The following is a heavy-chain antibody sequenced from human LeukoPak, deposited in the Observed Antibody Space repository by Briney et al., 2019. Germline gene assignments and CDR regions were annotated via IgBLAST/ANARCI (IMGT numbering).Heavy chain of an antibody. CDR3: AKWPVSSSTTSYYMDA. Sequence: GGSLRLSCAASGFTFSSYAMNWLRQAPGKGLEWVSTIRGTGANTYHAGSVKGRFTSSRDNSKNTLYLQMDSLRVDDTAIYFCAKWPVSSSTTSYYMDAWGKGTTVTVSS. V-gene: IGHV3-23*01. CDR2: IRGTGANT. D-gene: IGHD6-6*01. J-gene: IGHJ6*03. CDR1: GFTFSSYA.